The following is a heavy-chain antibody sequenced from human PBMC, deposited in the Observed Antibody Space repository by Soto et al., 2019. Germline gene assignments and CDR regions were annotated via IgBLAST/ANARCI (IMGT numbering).Heavy chain of an antibody. CDR1: GFTFSSYA. Sequence: GGSLRLSCVASGFTFSSYAMKWVRQAPVKGLEWVSTIRGSGDSTYYAASVKGRFTISRDNSKNTLYLQMDSLRAEDTAIYYCMKGGGASYNYYMDVWGKGTTVTVSS. CDR2: IRGSGDST. J-gene: IGHJ6*03. V-gene: IGHV3-23*01. D-gene: IGHD3-10*01. CDR3: MKGGGASYNYYMDV.